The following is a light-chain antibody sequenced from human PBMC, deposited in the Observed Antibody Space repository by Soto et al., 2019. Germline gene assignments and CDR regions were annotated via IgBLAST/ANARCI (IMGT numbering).Light chain of an antibody. Sequence: DIVLPQSPSTLSLSPGDRVTLSCRASQSLSSCLAWYQQKPGQAPRLLIYGASSRATGIPARFSGSGSGTEFTLTISSLQSEDFAVYYCQQYNNWPKTFGQGTKVDIK. V-gene: IGKV3-15*01. CDR2: GAS. J-gene: IGKJ1*01. CDR3: QQYNNWPKT. CDR1: QSLSSC.